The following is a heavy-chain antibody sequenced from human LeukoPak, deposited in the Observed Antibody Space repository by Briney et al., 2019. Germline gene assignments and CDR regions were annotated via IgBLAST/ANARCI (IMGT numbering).Heavy chain of an antibody. Sequence: GESLKISCKGSGYSFTSYWISWVRQMPGKGLEWMGRIGPSDSYTNYSPSFQGHVTISAGKSISTAYLQWSSLKASDTAMYYCAMPYSSSWFGDWGQGTLVTVSS. CDR1: GYSFTSYW. CDR3: AMPYSSSWFGD. J-gene: IGHJ5*02. D-gene: IGHD6-13*01. CDR2: IGPSDSYT. V-gene: IGHV5-10-1*01.